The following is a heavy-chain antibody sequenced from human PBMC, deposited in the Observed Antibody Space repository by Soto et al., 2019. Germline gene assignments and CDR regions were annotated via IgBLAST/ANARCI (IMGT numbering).Heavy chain of an antibody. V-gene: IGHV4-4*02. CDR3: ARQWVLPNVGDYYYGMEF. D-gene: IGHD3-22*01. Sequence: PSETLSLTCAVSCGSISSSNWWSWVRQPPGKGLEWIGEIYHSGSTNYNPSLKSRVTISVDKSKNQFSLKLSSVTAADTAVYYCARQWVLPNVGDYYYGMEFWGQGTTVTLSS. CDR1: CGSISSSNW. CDR2: IYHSGST. J-gene: IGHJ6*01.